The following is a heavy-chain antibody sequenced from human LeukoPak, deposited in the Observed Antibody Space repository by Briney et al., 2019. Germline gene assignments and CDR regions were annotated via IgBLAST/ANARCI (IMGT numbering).Heavy chain of an antibody. D-gene: IGHD3-22*01. CDR3: AKAPHYYDSSGYFDY. CDR2: ISYDGSNK. CDR1: GFTFSSYG. J-gene: IGHJ4*02. Sequence: GGSLRLSCAASGFTFSSYGMSWVRQAPGKGLEWVAVISYDGSNKYYADSVKGRFTISRDNSKNTLYLQMNNLRAEDTAVYYCAKAPHYYDSSGYFDYWGQGTLVTVSS. V-gene: IGHV3-30*18.